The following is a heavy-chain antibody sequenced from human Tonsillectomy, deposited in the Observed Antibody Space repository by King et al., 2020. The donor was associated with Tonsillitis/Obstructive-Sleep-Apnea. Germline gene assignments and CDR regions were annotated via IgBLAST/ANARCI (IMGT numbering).Heavy chain of an antibody. Sequence: VQLVESGSELKKPGASVKVSCKASGYTFTSYSIYWVRQAPGQGLEWMGWINTNTGNPTYAQGFTGRFVFSLDTSVSTAYLQISSLKAEDTAVYYCARADYDFWSGYLAYYYYMDVWGKGNTVTVSS. D-gene: IGHD3-3*01. CDR3: ARADYDFWSGYLAYYYYMDV. V-gene: IGHV7-4-1*02. CDR1: GYTFTSYS. J-gene: IGHJ6*03. CDR2: INTNTGNP.